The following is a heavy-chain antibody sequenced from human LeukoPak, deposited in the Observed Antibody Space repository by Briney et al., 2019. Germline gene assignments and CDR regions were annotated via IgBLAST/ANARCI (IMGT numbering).Heavy chain of an antibody. Sequence: GGSLKLSCAASGFTVSRDYMNWVRQAPGKGLEWVSLIYSGGNTYYADSVKGRFTISRDNSKNTLYLQMNSLRAEDTAVYYCARVNTGFTVRGATYHYGMDVWGQGTTVTV. CDR2: IYSGGNT. CDR1: GFTVSRDY. J-gene: IGHJ6*02. D-gene: IGHD3-10*01. CDR3: ARVNTGFTVRGATYHYGMDV. V-gene: IGHV3-66*01.